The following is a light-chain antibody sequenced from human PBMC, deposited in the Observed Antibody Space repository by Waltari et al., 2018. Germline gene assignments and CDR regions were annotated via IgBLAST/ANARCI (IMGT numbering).Light chain of an antibody. CDR1: HSISTW. Sequence: DIQMTHSPSTLSASGGDRVTITCRASHSISTWLAWYQQKPGKAPKLLIYEASSLENGVPSRFSGSGPGTEFTLTISSLQPDDFATYYCQQFNTYPIPFGRGTKVDIK. CDR2: EAS. CDR3: QQFNTYPIP. V-gene: IGKV1-5*03. J-gene: IGKJ3*01.